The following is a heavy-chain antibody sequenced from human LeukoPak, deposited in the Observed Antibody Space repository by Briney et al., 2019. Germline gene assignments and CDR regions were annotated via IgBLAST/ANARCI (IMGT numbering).Heavy chain of an antibody. D-gene: IGHD3-10*02. V-gene: IGHV3-48*03. CDR2: ISSSGSTI. CDR1: GSTFSSYE. Sequence: PGGSLRLSCAASGSTFSSYEMNWVRQAPGKGLEWVSYISSSGSTIYYADSVKGRFTIYRDNAKNSLYLQMNSLRAEDTAVYYCAELGITMIGGVWGKGTTVTISS. J-gene: IGHJ6*04. CDR3: AELGITMIGGV.